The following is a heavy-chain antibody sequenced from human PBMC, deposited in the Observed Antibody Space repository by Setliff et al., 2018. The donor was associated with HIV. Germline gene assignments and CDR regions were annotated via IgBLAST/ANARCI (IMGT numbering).Heavy chain of an antibody. J-gene: IGHJ4*02. Sequence: KTSETLSLTCTVSDVSIRSSDYYWGWIRQPPGKGLEWIGSIFYSGRAFYNPSLKSRVTMSVATSKNQCSLNVNSVTAADTAVFYCATHRVISGSFYSWSQGTLVTVSS. D-gene: IGHD3-10*01. CDR1: DVSIRSSDYY. V-gene: IGHV4-39*01. CDR3: ATHRVISGSFYS. CDR2: IFYSGRA.